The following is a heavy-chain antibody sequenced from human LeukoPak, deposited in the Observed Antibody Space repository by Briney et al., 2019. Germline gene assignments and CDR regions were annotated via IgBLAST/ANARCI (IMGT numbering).Heavy chain of an antibody. CDR3: TRQSGTVTPIDY. V-gene: IGHV4-34*01. CDR2: ISQSGIT. J-gene: IGHJ4*02. D-gene: IGHD4-17*01. CDR1: SRSLSGYC. Sequence: SLTCGLSSRSLSGYCWGWTRHPPGEGREWVVEISQSGITNYNASLKSRVTISLKKSESQFSLTLSSVTAADTAVYYCTRQSGTVTPIDYWSQGTLVTVSS.